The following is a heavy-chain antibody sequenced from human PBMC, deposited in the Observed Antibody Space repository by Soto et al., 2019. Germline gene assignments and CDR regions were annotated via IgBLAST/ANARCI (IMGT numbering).Heavy chain of an antibody. CDR2: IYYSGST. D-gene: IGHD5-12*01. V-gene: IGHV4-59*01. CDR3: AREGIRGYSGYDQYYFDY. CDR1: GGSISSYY. J-gene: IGHJ4*02. Sequence: SETLSLTCTVSGGSISSYYWSWIRQPPGKGLEWIGYIYYSGSTNYNPSLKSRVTISVDTSKNQFSLKLSSVTAADTAVYYCAREGIRGYSGYDQYYFDYWGQGNLVTVSS.